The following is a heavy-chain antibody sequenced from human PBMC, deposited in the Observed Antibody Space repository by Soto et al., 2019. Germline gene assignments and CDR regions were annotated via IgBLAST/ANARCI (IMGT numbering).Heavy chain of an antibody. CDR2: INHSGST. V-gene: IGHV4-34*01. CDR3: ARDLLGSGWWRVGAFDI. J-gene: IGHJ3*02. Sequence: SETLSLTCAVYGGSFSCYYWSWTRQPPGKGLEWIGEINHSGSTNYNPSLKSRVTISVDTSKNQFSLKLSSVTAADTAVYYCARDLLGSGWWRVGAFDIWGQGTMVTVSS. CDR1: GGSFSCYY. D-gene: IGHD6-19*01.